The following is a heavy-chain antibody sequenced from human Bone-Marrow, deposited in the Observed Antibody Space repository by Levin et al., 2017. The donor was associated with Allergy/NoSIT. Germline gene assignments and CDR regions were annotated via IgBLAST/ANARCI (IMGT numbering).Heavy chain of an antibody. Sequence: SETLSLTCTVSGGSISSGDYYWSWIRQPPGKGLEWIGYIYYSGSTYYNPSLKSRVTISVDTSKNQFSLKLSSVTAADTAVYYCAREPDGGDSPNWGQGTLVTVSS. CDR1: GGSISSGDYY. CDR3: AREPDGGDSPN. J-gene: IGHJ4*02. V-gene: IGHV4-30-4*01. CDR2: IYYSGST. D-gene: IGHD4-23*01.